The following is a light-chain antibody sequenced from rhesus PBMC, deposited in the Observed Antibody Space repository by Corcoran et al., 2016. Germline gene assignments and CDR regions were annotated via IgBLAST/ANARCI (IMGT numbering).Light chain of an antibody. Sequence: DIQMTQSPPSLSASVGDKVTITCQASQTITTWLAWYQQKPGKAPKALIYKTSNLESGVHSRFSGSGSGTDFTLTISRLQPEDFSTYYCQQYNSAPWTFGQGTKVEI. J-gene: IGKJ1*01. CDR2: KTS. V-gene: IGKV1-16*01. CDR1: QTITTW. CDR3: QQYNSAPWT.